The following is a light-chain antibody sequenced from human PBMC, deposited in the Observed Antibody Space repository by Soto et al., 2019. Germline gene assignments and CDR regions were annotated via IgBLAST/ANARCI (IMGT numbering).Light chain of an antibody. CDR3: QSYDGTNWV. CDR2: ENN. Sequence: NFMLTQPHSVSESPGKTATISCTRSSGSIASNYVQWYQQRPGSSPTTVIYENNQRPSGVPDRFSGSIDSSSNSASLTISGLKTEDEADYYCQSYDGTNWVFGGGTKVTVL. J-gene: IGLJ3*02. V-gene: IGLV6-57*01. CDR1: SGSIASNY.